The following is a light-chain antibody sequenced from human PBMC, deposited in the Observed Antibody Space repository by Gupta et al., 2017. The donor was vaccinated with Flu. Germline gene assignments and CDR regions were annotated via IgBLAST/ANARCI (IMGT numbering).Light chain of an antibody. J-gene: IGLJ2*01. CDR2: EVS. CDR1: SSDIGAYVY. V-gene: IGLV2-8*01. CDR3: SSYAGNNAVL. Sequence: SVTISCTGTSSDIGAYVYVSWYQQHPGKVPKLMIYEVSKRPSGVPDRFSGSKSGNTASLTVSGLQAEDEADYYCSSYAGNNAVLFGGGTKLTVL.